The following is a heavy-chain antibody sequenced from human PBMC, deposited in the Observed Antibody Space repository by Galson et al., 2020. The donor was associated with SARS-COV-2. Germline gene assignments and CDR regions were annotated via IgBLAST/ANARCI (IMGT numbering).Heavy chain of an antibody. V-gene: IGHV2-70*04. Sequence: SGPTLVKPPQTLTLTCTFSGFSLRTNGMRVSWIRQPPGKALEWLARIDWDDDKFYSTSLRTRLTISKDNSKNQVVLTMTNMDPVDTATYYCARTVGYVAATGPCLDAWGQGALVTVSS. CDR1: GFSLRTNGMR. J-gene: IGHJ5*02. D-gene: IGHD6-13*01. CDR2: IDWDDDK. CDR3: ARTVGYVAATGPCLDA.